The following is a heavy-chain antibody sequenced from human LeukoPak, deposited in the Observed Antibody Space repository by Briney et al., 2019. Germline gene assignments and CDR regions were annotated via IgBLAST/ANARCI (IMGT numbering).Heavy chain of an antibody. CDR3: ARGVVRGGWYHLFDY. Sequence: ASVKVSCRASGYMFTAYYIHWVRQAPGQGLEWMGFINPKNDVTHYTQNFQGRVTVTSDTSISTVYMELSRLNSDDTALYYCARGVVRGGWYHLFDYWGQGTLVTVSS. CDR1: GYMFTAYY. CDR2: INPKNDVT. J-gene: IGHJ4*02. V-gene: IGHV1-2*02. D-gene: IGHD6-19*01.